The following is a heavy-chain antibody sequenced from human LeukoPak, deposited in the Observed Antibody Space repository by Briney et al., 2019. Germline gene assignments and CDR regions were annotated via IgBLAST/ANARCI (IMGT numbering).Heavy chain of an antibody. Sequence: PGRSLRLSCAASGFTFSSYAMHWVRQAPGKGLEWVAVISYGGSNKYYADSVKGRFTISRDNSKNTLYLQMSGLRAEDTAVYYCAWSPVDYYGMDVWGQGTTVTVSS. CDR1: GFTFSSYA. CDR3: AWSPVDYYGMDV. V-gene: IGHV3-30-3*01. D-gene: IGHD2-8*01. CDR2: ISYGGSNK. J-gene: IGHJ6*02.